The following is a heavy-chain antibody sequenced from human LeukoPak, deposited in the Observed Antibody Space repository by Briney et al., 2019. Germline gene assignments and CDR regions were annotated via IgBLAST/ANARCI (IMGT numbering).Heavy chain of an antibody. V-gene: IGHV1-69*06. CDR3: ASKGGTIFGVVNWGNWFDP. J-gene: IGHJ5*02. D-gene: IGHD3-3*01. CDR1: VGTFSSYA. CDR2: IIPIFGTA. Sequence: SVKVSYKAAVGTFSSYAISWVRQAPGQGREWRGGIIPIFGTANYAQKFQGRVPITAHKSTSTAYMDLRSLRSEDTAVYYCASKGGTIFGVVNWGNWFDPWGQGTLVTVSS.